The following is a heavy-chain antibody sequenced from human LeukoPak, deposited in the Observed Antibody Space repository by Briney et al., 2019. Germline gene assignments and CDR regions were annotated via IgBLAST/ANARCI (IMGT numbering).Heavy chain of an antibody. CDR1: GGTFSSYA. CDR2: IIPILGIA. Sequence: SVKVSCKASGGTFSSYAISWVRQAPGQGLEWMGRIIPILGIANYAQKFQGRVTITADKSTNTAYMELSSLRSEDTAVYYCAREKIVVVPAANCFDYWGQGTLVTVSS. V-gene: IGHV1-69*04. J-gene: IGHJ4*02. D-gene: IGHD2-2*01. CDR3: AREKIVVVPAANCFDY.